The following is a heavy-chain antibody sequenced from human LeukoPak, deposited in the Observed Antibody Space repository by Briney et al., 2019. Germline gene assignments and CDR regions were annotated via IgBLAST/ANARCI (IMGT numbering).Heavy chain of an antibody. CDR1: GGSISSSY. V-gene: IGHV4-59*04. J-gene: IGHJ5*02. Sequence: ASETLSLTCTVSGGSISSSYWSWIRQPPGKGLEWIGTVYYTGSTYYNPSLKSRVTISEDTSRNQFSLKLNSVTAADTAVYYCARGSGTYYYDSGGYLNWFDPWGQGILVTVSS. D-gene: IGHD3-22*01. CDR2: VYYTGST. CDR3: ARGSGTYYYDSGGYLNWFDP.